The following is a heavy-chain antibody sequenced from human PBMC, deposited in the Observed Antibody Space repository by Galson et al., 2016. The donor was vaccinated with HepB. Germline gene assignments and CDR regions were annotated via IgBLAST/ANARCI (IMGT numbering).Heavy chain of an antibody. D-gene: IGHD5-12*01. CDR3: ARGPLGGYDPYYFDS. Sequence: TLSLTCTVSGGSISSGAYYWSWIRQLPGKGLEWIGYIYYSGSTYYNPSLKSRVTVSLDTSKNQFSLKLSSVTAADTAFYYCARGPLGGYDPYYFDSWGQGTLVTVSS. CDR1: GGSISSGAYY. J-gene: IGHJ4*02. CDR2: IYYSGST. V-gene: IGHV4-31*03.